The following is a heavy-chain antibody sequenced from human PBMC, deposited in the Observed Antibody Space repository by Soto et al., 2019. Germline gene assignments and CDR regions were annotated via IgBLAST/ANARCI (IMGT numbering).Heavy chain of an antibody. V-gene: IGHV4-61*01. CDR1: GGSVSSGSYY. Sequence: SETLSLTCTVSGGSVSSGSYYWSWIRQPPGKGLEWIGYIYYSGSTNYNPSLKSRVTISVDTSKNQFSLKLSSVTAADTAVYYCARDSYDSSGYYLAFDYWGQGTLVTVSS. CDR2: IYYSGST. J-gene: IGHJ4*02. D-gene: IGHD3-22*01. CDR3: ARDSYDSSGYYLAFDY.